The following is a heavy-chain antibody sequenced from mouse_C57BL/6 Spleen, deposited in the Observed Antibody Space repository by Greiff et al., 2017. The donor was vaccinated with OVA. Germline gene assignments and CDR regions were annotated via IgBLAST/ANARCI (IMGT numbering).Heavy chain of an antibody. CDR1: GFTFSSYA. CDR2: ISDGGSYT. CDR3: AREDYGSSYPYYFDY. D-gene: IGHD1-1*01. Sequence: VQGVESGGGLVKPGGSLKLSCAASGFTFSSYAMSWVRQTPEKRLEWVATISDGGSYTYYPDNVKGRFTISRDNAKNNLYLQMSHLKSEDTAMYYCAREDYGSSYPYYFDYWGQGTTLTVSS. V-gene: IGHV5-4*01. J-gene: IGHJ2*01.